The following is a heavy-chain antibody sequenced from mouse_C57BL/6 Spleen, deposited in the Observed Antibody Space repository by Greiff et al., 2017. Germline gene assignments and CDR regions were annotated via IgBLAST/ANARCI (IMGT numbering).Heavy chain of an antibody. Sequence: QVQLQQPGAELVRPGSSVKLSCKASGYTFTSYWMDWVKQRPGQGLEWIGNIYPSDSETNYNQKFKDKATLTVDKSSSTAYMQLSSLTSEDSAVYYCARGRVTTTYFDYWGQGTTLTVSS. D-gene: IGHD2-12*01. CDR3: ARGRVTTTYFDY. J-gene: IGHJ2*01. V-gene: IGHV1-61*01. CDR2: IYPSDSET. CDR1: GYTFTSYW.